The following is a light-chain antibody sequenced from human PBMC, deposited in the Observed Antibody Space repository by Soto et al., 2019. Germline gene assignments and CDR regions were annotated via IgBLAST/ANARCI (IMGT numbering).Light chain of an antibody. CDR2: DIS. CDR3: QQSYYNPT. Sequence: DIHMTRSPSSLSSSFGDRVTITFRAIQIVCNCLDLYQQKPVRAPNLLIYDISTLQSGVPSRFSGSGSGTDFTLTISSRQHEDFATYYCQQSYYNPTFGQGTKVDIK. V-gene: IGKV1-39*01. J-gene: IGKJ1*01. CDR1: QIVCNC.